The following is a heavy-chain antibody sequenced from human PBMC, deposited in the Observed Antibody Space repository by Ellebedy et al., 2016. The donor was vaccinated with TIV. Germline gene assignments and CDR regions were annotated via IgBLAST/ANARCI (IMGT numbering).Heavy chain of an antibody. Sequence: PGGSLRLSCAASGFNVSSNYMSWVRQAPGRGLEWVSIIYRSGGTYYAGSVKGRFTISRDISKNTVHLQMNSLRAEDTAVYYCAGGKAAAGTSLDFWGQGTLVTVSS. J-gene: IGHJ4*02. V-gene: IGHV3-53*01. D-gene: IGHD6-13*01. CDR2: IYRSGGT. CDR3: AGGKAAAGTSLDF. CDR1: GFNVSSNY.